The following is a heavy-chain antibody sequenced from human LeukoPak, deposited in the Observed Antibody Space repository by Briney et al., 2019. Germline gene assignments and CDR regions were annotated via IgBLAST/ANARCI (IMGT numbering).Heavy chain of an antibody. CDR3: AKDRLPAMTIFDY. V-gene: IGHV3-23*01. CDR1: GFTVSSNY. D-gene: IGHD5-18*01. CDR2: ISGSGGST. Sequence: GGSLRLSCAASGFTVSSNYTSWVRQAPGKGLEWVSAISGSGGSTYYADSVKGRFTISRDNSKNTLYLQMNSLRAEDTAVYYCAKDRLPAMTIFDYWGQGTLVTVSS. J-gene: IGHJ4*02.